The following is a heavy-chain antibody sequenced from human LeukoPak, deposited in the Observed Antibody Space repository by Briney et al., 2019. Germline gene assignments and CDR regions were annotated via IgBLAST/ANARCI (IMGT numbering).Heavy chain of an antibody. J-gene: IGHJ5*02. V-gene: IGHV4-59*01. CDR2: MSYSGSS. D-gene: IGHD2/OR15-2a*01. CDR1: GGSITHYY. Sequence: SETLSLTCTVSGGSITHYYWSWIRQPPGMGLEWIAYMSYSGSSNYNPSLRSRVTISLDTSKNQFSLRLTSVTAADTAVYYCARALSGDWFDPWGQGTLVTVSS. CDR3: ARALSGDWFDP.